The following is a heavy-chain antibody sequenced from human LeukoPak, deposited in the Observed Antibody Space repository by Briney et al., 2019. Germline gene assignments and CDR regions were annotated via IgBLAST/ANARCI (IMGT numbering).Heavy chain of an antibody. D-gene: IGHD1-26*01. CDR3: ATPPSYAVLGY. Sequence: GGSLRLSCAASGFTFSDCYMSWIRQAPGKGLEWVSYISSSGSTIYYADSVKGRFTISRDNAKNSLYLQMNSLRAEDTAVYYCATPPSYAVLGYWGQGTLVTVSS. J-gene: IGHJ4*02. V-gene: IGHV3-11*04. CDR1: GFTFSDCY. CDR2: ISSSGSTI.